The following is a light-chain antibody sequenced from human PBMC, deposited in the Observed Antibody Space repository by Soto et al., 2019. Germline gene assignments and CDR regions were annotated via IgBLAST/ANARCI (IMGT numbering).Light chain of an antibody. J-gene: IGLJ1*01. CDR2: DVS. CDR1: SSDVGGYNY. Sequence: QSVLTQPASVSGSPGQSITISCTGTSSDVGGYNYVSWYQQHPGKAPKLMIYDVSNRPSGVSNRFSGSKSGNTASLTISGLQAEDEDEYYCSSYTSSSTLLYLFGTGTKLTVL. CDR3: SSYTSSSTLLYL. V-gene: IGLV2-14*01.